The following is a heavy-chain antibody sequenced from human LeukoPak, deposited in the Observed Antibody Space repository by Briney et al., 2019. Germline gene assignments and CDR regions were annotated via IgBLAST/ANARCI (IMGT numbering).Heavy chain of an antibody. J-gene: IGHJ4*02. CDR1: GFTFSSYA. CDR2: VSGNGGST. D-gene: IGHD3-10*01. V-gene: IGHV3-23*01. CDR3: AKDRGADDYFDY. Sequence: WGSLRLSCAASGFTFSSYAFSWVRHPPREGLERVSAVSGNGGSTYYPDSVKGRFTITRDNSKNTLYLQMNSLRAADTAVYYCAKDRGADDYFDYWGQGTLVTVSS.